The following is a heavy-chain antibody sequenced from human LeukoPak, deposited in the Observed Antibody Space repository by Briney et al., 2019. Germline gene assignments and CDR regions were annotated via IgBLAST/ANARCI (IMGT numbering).Heavy chain of an antibody. Sequence: GASVKVSCKASGYTFTSYGISWVRQAPGQGLGWMGWISAYNGNTNYAQKLQGRVTMTTDTSTSTAYMELRSLRSDDTAVYYCARYGPYDSSGLRAFDIWGQGTMVTVSS. V-gene: IGHV1-18*01. CDR1: GYTFTSYG. CDR3: ARYGPYDSSGLRAFDI. CDR2: ISAYNGNT. J-gene: IGHJ3*02. D-gene: IGHD3-22*01.